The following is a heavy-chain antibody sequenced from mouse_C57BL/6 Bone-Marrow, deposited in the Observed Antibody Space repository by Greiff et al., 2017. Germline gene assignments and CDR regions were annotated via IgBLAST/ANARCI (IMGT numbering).Heavy chain of an antibody. J-gene: IGHJ2*01. V-gene: IGHV1-82*01. CDR2: IYPGDGDT. D-gene: IGHD1-1*01. CDR1: GYAFSSSW. Sequence: QVQLKESGPELVKPGASVKISCKASGYAFSSSWMNWVKQRPGKGLEWIGRIYPGDGDTNYNGKFKGKATLTADKSSRTAYMQLSCLTAEDSAVYFCAREFILDYWGRGTTLTVSA. CDR3: AREFILDY.